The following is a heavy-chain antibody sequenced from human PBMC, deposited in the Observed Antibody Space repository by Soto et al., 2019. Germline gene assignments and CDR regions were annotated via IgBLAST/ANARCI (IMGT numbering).Heavy chain of an antibody. CDR2: IWYDGSNK. CDR1: GFTFSSYG. Sequence: GGSLRLSCAASGFTFSSYGMHWVRQAPGKGLEWVAVIWYDGSNKYYADSVKGRFTISRDNSKNALYLQMSSLRDEDTAVYYCARDDDSAMALNFDYWGQGTLVTVSS. D-gene: IGHD5-18*01. J-gene: IGHJ4*02. CDR3: ARDDDSAMALNFDY. V-gene: IGHV3-33*01.